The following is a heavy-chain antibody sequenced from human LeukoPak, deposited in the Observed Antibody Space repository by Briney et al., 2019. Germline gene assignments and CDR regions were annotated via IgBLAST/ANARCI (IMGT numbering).Heavy chain of an antibody. Sequence: SVKVSCKASGGTFGSYAISWVRQAPGQGLEWMGGIIPIFGTANYAQKFQGRVTITTDESTSTAYMELSSLRSEDTAVYYCARGRGVVVPAAMGVYYYYMDVWGKGTTVTVSS. J-gene: IGHJ6*03. CDR1: GGTFGSYA. CDR3: ARGRGVVVPAAMGVYYYYMDV. V-gene: IGHV1-69*05. D-gene: IGHD2-2*01. CDR2: IIPIFGTA.